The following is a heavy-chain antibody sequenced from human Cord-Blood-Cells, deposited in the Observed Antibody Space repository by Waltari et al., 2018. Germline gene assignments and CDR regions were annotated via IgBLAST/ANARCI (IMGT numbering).Heavy chain of an antibody. D-gene: IGHD4-4*01. CDR1: GYSISSGYY. V-gene: IGHV4-38-2*02. J-gene: IGHJ5*02. CDR3: ARKNDYSNYWFDP. CDR2: IYHSGST. Sequence: SLTCTVSGYSISSGYYWGWIRQPPGKGLGWIGSIYHSGSTYYNPSLKSRVTIAVDTSKNQFSLKLSSVTAADTAVYYCARKNDYSNYWFDPWGQGTLVTVSS.